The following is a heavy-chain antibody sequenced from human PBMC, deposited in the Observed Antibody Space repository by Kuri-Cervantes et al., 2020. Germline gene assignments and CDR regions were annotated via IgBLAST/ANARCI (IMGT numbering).Heavy chain of an antibody. Sequence: SVKVSCKASGGTFNSYVMRCVRQAPGQEVEWMGGIIPIFGTANYAQKFQGRVTITADKSTSTAYMELSSLRSEDTAVYYCARERATGLLLWYYMDVWGKGTTVTVSS. D-gene: IGHD3-10*01. CDR3: ARERATGLLLWYYMDV. CDR1: GGTFNSYV. CDR2: IIPIFGTA. J-gene: IGHJ6*03. V-gene: IGHV1-69*06.